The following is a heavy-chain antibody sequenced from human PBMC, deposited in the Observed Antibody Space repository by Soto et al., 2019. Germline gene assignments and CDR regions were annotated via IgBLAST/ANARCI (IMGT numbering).Heavy chain of an antibody. CDR3: ARAYGGSYYPFVPPVSQYYFDY. Sequence: ASVKVSCKASGYTFTSYYMHWVRQAPGQGLEWMGIINPSGGSTSYAQKFQGRVTMTRDTSTSTVYMELSSLRSEDTAVYYCARAYGGSYYPFVPPVSQYYFDYWGQGTLVTVSS. CDR1: GYTFTSYY. CDR2: INPSGGST. D-gene: IGHD1-26*01. J-gene: IGHJ4*02. V-gene: IGHV1-46*01.